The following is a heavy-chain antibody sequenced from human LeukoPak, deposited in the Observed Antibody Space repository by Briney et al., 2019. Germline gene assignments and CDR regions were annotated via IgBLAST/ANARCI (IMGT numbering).Heavy chain of an antibody. J-gene: IGHJ4*02. D-gene: IGHD6-13*01. V-gene: IGHV3-33*01. CDR3: ARGGYSSSWLDAYYFDY. CDR2: IWYDGSNK. CDR1: GFTFRSYG. Sequence: GGSLRLSCAASGFTFRSYGMHWVRQAPGKGLDWVAVIWYDGSNKYYADSVKGRFTISRDNSKNTLYLQMNSLRAEDTAVYYCARGGYSSSWLDAYYFDYWGQGTLVTVSS.